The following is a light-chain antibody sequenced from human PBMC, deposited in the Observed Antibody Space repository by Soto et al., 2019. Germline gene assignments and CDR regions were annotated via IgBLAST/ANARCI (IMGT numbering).Light chain of an antibody. J-gene: IGKJ5*01. CDR1: QSVSSIY. CDR3: QQYGSSPPVT. V-gene: IGKV3-20*01. Sequence: EIVLTQSPGTLSLSPGERATLSCRASQSVSSIYLAWYQQKPGQAPRLLIYGASSRATGIPDRFSGSGSGTDFTLTISRLDPEDFAVYYCQQYGSSPPVTFGQGTRLEIK. CDR2: GAS.